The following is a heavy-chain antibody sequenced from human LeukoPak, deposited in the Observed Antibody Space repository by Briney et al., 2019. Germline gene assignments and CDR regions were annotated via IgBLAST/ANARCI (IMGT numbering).Heavy chain of an antibody. V-gene: IGHV3-48*01. D-gene: IGHD2-21*01. J-gene: IGHJ3*02. CDR1: GFTFSGYS. CDR3: AKEVVNAPGGAFDI. CDR2: ISSGSRTI. Sequence: PGGSLRLSCAASGFTFSGYSMNWVRQAPGRGLEWLSYISSGSRTIFYGDSVKGRFIISRDNSKNTLYLQMNSLRAEDTAVYYCAKEVVNAPGGAFDIWGQGTMVTVSS.